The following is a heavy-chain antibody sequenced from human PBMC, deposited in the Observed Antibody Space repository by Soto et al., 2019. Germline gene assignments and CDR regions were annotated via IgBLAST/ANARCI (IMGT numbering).Heavy chain of an antibody. D-gene: IGHD1-7*01. CDR2: ITPIFGTA. CDR1: GYTFTSYA. Sequence: ASVKVSCKASGYTFTSYAISSVRLAPGQGLEWMGGITPIFGTANYAQTFQGRVTITADESTSTAYMELSSLRSEDTAVYHCARGPYNWNYIPNWFDPWGQGILVTVSS. V-gene: IGHV1-69*13. CDR3: ARGPYNWNYIPNWFDP. J-gene: IGHJ5*02.